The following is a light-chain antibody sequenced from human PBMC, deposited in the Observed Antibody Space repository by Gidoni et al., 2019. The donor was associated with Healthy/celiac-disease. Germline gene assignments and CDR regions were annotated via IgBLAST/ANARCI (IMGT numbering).Light chain of an antibody. V-gene: IGKV4-1*01. Sequence: IVMTQSPDSLAVSLGERATINCKSRQSVLYSSNNKNYLAWYQQKPGQPPKLLIYWASTRESGVPDRFSGSGSGTDFTLTISSLQAEDVAVYYCQQYYSTPLTFGQGTRLEIK. CDR1: QSVLYSSNNKNY. CDR3: QQYYSTPLT. CDR2: WAS. J-gene: IGKJ5*01.